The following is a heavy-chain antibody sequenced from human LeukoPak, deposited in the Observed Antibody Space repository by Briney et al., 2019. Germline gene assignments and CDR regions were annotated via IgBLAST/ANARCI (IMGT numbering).Heavy chain of an antibody. D-gene: IGHD1-26*01. Sequence: PSETLSLTCTVSGGSISSYYWSWIRQPPGKGLEWIGSIYHSGSTYYNPSLKSRVTISVDTSKSQFSLKLSSVTAADTAVYYCARHNQWDLHFDYWGQGTLVTVSS. CDR1: GGSISSYY. J-gene: IGHJ4*02. CDR3: ARHNQWDLHFDY. V-gene: IGHV4-59*05. CDR2: IYHSGST.